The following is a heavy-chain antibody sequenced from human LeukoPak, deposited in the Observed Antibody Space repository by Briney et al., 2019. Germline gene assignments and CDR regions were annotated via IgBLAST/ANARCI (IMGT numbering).Heavy chain of an antibody. Sequence: PGGSLRLSCAASGFTFTIYGIHWVRQAPGKGLEWVAVVWYDGSKEYHADSVKGRFTISRDDSKTTVYLQMNSLRAEDTALYYCVRDTYAFNLWGQGTMVTVSS. V-gene: IGHV3-33*01. CDR1: GFTFTIYG. CDR3: VRDTYAFNL. J-gene: IGHJ3*01. CDR2: VWYDGSKE.